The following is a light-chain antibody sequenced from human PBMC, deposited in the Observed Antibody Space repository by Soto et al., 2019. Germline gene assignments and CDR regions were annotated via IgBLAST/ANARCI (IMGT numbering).Light chain of an antibody. J-gene: IGKJ4*01. V-gene: IGKV3-20*01. CDR2: VAA. Sequence: IVLRQSPGTLSLSPGEVATLSCRASQSISGRYLAWYQHKSGQAPRLFIYVAAKRAAGIPDRFGGTGSDTDFTLTISSLEPDDFAVYYCQYYGTSGLTFGGGTKVEIK. CDR1: QSISGRY. CDR3: QYYGTSGLT.